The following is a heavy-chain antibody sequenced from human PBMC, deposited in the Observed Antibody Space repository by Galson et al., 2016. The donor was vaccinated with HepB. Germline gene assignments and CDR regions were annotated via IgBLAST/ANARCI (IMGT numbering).Heavy chain of an antibody. V-gene: IGHV3-30-3*01. Sequence: SLRLSCAASGFTFSNFAMHWVRQAPGKGLEWVTLISYHESNRYYADSVKGRFTIARDNSKNTVYLQMNNLRAEDTAVYYCARGVGRITIIAEMITRNDAFESWGQGTMVTVSS. J-gene: IGHJ3*02. D-gene: IGHD3-22*01. CDR3: ARGVGRITIIAEMITRNDAFES. CDR2: ISYHESNR. CDR1: GFTFSNFA.